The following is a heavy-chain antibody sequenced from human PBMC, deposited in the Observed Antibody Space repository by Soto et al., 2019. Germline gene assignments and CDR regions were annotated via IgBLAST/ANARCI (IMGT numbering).Heavy chain of an antibody. J-gene: IGHJ5*02. V-gene: IGHV3-7*01. CDR1: GFTFGNYW. Sequence: LRLSCAASGFTFGNYWMSWVRQSPGKGPEWVANIKQDGSERNYVDSVKGRFTISRDNAENSLYLQMNSLRVEDTGVYYCASARHIGPWGQGTLVTVSS. D-gene: IGHD2-21*01. CDR3: ASARHIGP. CDR2: IKQDGSER.